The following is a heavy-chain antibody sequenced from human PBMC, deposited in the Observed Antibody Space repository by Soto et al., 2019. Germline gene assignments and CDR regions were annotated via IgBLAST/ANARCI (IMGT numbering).Heavy chain of an antibody. CDR1: GFTFSSHW. J-gene: IGHJ3*01. D-gene: IGHD2-2*01. CDR2: IKEDGSDK. V-gene: IGHV3-7*01. Sequence: PGGSLRLSCAASGFTFSSHWMHWVRQVPGKGLVWVASIKEDGSDKYYADSVKGRFTISRDNAKNSLYLQMNSLRAEDTAVYYCARDPECGRGSSASCIDAFDVWGQGSMVTVSS. CDR3: ARDPECGRGSSASCIDAFDV.